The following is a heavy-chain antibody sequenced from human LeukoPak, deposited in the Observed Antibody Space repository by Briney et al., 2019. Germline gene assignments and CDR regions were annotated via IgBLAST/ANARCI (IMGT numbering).Heavy chain of an antibody. CDR3: ARGRYQNWSYCQSDC. CDR1: GYTFTSYG. V-gene: IGHV1-18*01. D-gene: IGHD1-26*01. J-gene: IGHJ4*02. CDR2: ISAYNGNT. Sequence: ASVKVSCKACGYTFTSYGISWVRQAPGQGLEWMGWISAYNGNTNYAQKLQGRVTMTTDTSTSTAYMELRSLRSDDTAVYYCARGRYQNWSYCQSDCWGQGTLVTVSS.